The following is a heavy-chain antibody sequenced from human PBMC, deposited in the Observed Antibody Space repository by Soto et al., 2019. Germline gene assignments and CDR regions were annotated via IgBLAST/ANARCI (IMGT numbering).Heavy chain of an antibody. V-gene: IGHV1-69*12. D-gene: IGHD1-20*01. CDR3: ASRITGSQNSCYGMDV. CDR1: GGTFSSYA. J-gene: IGHJ6*02. CDR2: IIPIFGTA. Sequence: QVQLVQSGAEVKKPGSSVKVSCKASGGTFSSYAINWVRQAPVQGLEWMGGIIPIFGTADYAQKFQGRVTITADESTSTAYMELSSLRSEDTAVYYCASRITGSQNSCYGMDVWGPGTTVTVSS.